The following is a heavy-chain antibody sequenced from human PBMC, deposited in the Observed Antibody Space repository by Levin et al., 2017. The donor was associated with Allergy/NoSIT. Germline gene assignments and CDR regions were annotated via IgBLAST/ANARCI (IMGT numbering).Heavy chain of an antibody. CDR3: AHIAAPQVIEAAAIDS. CDR1: SLTSTGVG. CDR2: IYWDDDR. V-gene: IGHV2-5*02. D-gene: IGHD6-13*01. J-gene: IGHJ4*02. Sequence: SLTSTGVGVGWIRQPPGKALEWLALIYWDDDRRYRPSLKSRLTITKDTSKNQVVLTMTGMDPEDTATYYCAHIAAPQVIEAAAIDSWGQGTLVTVS.